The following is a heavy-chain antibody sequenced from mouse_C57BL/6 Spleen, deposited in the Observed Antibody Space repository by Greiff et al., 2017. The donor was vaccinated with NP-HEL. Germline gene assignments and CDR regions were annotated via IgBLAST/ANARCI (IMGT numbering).Heavy chain of an antibody. CDR1: GFTFSSYG. CDR2: ISSGGSYT. V-gene: IGHV5-6*02. CDR3: ARQPTVVATDFDY. J-gene: IGHJ2*01. D-gene: IGHD1-1*01. Sequence: EVMLVESGGDLVKPGGSLKLSCAASGFTFSSYGMSWVRQTPDKRLEWVATISSGGSYTYYPDSVKGRFTISRDNAKSTLYLQMSSLKSEDTAMYYCARQPTVVATDFDYWGQGTTLTVSS.